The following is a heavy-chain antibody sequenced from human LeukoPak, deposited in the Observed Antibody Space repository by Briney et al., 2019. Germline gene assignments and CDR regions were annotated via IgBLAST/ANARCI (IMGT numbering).Heavy chain of an antibody. Sequence: PSETLSLTCTVSGGSISDYYWSWIRQPPGKGLEWIGYINYSGNTNYNPSLKSRVTISVDTSKNQFSLKLSSVTAADTAVYYCARTSSRVAAAGGFDYWGQGTLVTVSS. J-gene: IGHJ4*02. D-gene: IGHD6-13*01. CDR1: GGSISDYY. V-gene: IGHV4-59*01. CDR2: INYSGNT. CDR3: ARTSSRVAAAGGFDY.